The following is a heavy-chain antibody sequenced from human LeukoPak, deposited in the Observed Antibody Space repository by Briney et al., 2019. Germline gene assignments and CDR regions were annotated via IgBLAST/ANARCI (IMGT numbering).Heavy chain of an antibody. CDR2: ISGNGGST. Sequence: PGGSLRLSCAASGLTFSSYAMNWVRQAPGKGLEWVSVISGNGGSTYYADSVRGRFTISRDNSKSTLYLQMNSLRAEDTALYYCNGSYYYGYFQHWGQGTLVTVSS. V-gene: IGHV3-23*01. J-gene: IGHJ1*01. CDR3: NGSYYYGYFQH. CDR1: GLTFSSYA. D-gene: IGHD3-22*01.